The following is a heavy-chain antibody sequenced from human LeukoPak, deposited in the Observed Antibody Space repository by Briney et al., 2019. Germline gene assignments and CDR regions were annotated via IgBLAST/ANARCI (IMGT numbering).Heavy chain of an antibody. D-gene: IGHD6-6*01. CDR2: ISGSGGST. CDR1: GFTFSSYA. CDR3: AKFDRYSCSSGDAFDI. V-gene: IGHV3-23*01. Sequence: GGSLRLSCAASGFTFSSYAMSWVRQAPGKGLEWVSAISGSGGSTYYADSVKGRFTISRDNSKNTLYLQMNSLRAEDTAVYYCAKFDRYSCSSGDAFDIWGQGTMVTVSS. J-gene: IGHJ3*02.